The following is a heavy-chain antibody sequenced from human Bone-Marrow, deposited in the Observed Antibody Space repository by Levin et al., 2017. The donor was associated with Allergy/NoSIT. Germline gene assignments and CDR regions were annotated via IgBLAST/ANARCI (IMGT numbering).Heavy chain of an antibody. D-gene: IGHD5-12*01. Sequence: ESLKISCAASGFTFSSYSMNWVRQAPGKGLNWVSSITSSSSYIYYADSVKGRFTITRDNAKNSLYLQMNSLRAEDTAVYYCARGLEYSGLPWGQGTLVIVSS. CDR3: ARGLEYSGLP. CDR2: ITSSSSYI. J-gene: IGHJ5*02. CDR1: GFTFSSYS. V-gene: IGHV3-21*01.